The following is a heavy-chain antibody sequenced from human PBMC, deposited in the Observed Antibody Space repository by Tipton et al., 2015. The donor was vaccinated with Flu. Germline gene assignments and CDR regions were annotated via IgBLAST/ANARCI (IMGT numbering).Heavy chain of an antibody. D-gene: IGHD3-22*01. V-gene: IGHV1-18*01. CDR2: INVYNGDA. CDR3: ARAGFSGDSSGYYYENH. CDR1: GYTFTSYG. J-gene: IGHJ4*02. Sequence: QLVQSGVEVKKPGASVKVSCKASGYTFTSYGISWVRQAPGQGLEWMGWINVYNGDANYAQKLQGRVTMTTDTTTSTAYMELRSLRSDDTAVYYCARAGFSGDSSGYYYENHWGQGTLVTVSS.